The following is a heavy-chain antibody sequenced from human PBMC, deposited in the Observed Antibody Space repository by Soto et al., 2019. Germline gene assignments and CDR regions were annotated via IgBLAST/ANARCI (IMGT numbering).Heavy chain of an antibody. CDR2: TSYDGSDK. CDR3: VKGYIVGATTDFDY. V-gene: IGHV3-30*18. CDR1: GFSFSTYG. J-gene: IGHJ4*02. Sequence: QVQLVESGGGVVQPGRSLRLSCAASGFSFSTYGMHWVRQTPGKGLEWVAVTSYDGSDKYYADSVRGRFTISRDNSKNTLYLQMNSLRPEDTAVYYCVKGYIVGATTDFDYWGQGTLVTVSS. D-gene: IGHD1-26*01.